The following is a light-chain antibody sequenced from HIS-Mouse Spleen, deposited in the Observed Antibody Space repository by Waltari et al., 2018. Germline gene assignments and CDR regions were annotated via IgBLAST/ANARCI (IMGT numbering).Light chain of an antibody. Sequence: DIQMTQSPSSLPPSVEDSGTTTSQASQDISNYLNWYQQKPGKAPKLLIYDASNLETGVPSRFSGSGSGTDFTFTISSLQPEDIATYYCKQYDNLPPITFGQGTRLEIK. J-gene: IGKJ5*01. CDR2: DAS. CDR3: KQYDNLPPIT. V-gene: IGKV1-33*01. CDR1: QDISNY.